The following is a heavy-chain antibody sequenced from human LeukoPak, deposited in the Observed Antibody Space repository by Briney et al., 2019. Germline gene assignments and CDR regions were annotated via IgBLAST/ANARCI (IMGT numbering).Heavy chain of an antibody. V-gene: IGHV3-30-3*01. CDR3: ARRWVLG. Sequence: GGSLRLSCAASGFTFSSYAMNWVRQAPGKGLEWVAVISYDGSNKYYADSVKGQFTISRDNSKNTLYLQMNSLRAEDTAVYYCARRWVLGGGQGTLVTVSS. CDR2: ISYDGSNK. CDR1: GFTFSSYA. J-gene: IGHJ4*02. D-gene: IGHD5-24*01.